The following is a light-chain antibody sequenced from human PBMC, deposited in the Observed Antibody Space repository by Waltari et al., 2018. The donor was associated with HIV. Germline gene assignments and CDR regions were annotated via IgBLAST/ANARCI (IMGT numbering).Light chain of an antibody. CDR3: QSYDSSYWV. V-gene: IGLV6-57*03. CDR1: SGSIARNY. Sequence: NFMLTQPHSVSESPGKTVTISCTRSSGSIARNYVQWYQQRPGSAPTTVIYEDNQRSPGVPDRFSGSIDSSSNSASLTISGLKTEDEADYYCQSYDSSYWVFGGGTKLAVL. CDR2: EDN. J-gene: IGLJ3*02.